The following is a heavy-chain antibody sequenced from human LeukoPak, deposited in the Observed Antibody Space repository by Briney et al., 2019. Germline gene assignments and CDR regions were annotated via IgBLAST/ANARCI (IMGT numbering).Heavy chain of an antibody. CDR1: GFTFDDYA. J-gene: IGHJ4*02. CDR2: ISWNSGSI. D-gene: IGHD3-22*01. V-gene: IGHV3-9*01. CDR3: AKGVGKKDSSGYYFDY. Sequence: GGSLRLSCAASGFTFDDYAMHWVRQAPGKGLEWVSGISWNSGSIGYADSVKGRFTISRDNSKNTLYLQMNSLRAEDTAVYYCAKGVGKKDSSGYYFDYWGQGTLVTVSS.